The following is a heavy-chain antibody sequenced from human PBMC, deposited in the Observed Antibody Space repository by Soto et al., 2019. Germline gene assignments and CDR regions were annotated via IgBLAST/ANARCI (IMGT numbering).Heavy chain of an antibody. Sequence: LRLSCAASGFTFSSYAMSWVRQAPGKGLEWVSAISGSGGSTYYADSVKGRFTISRDNSKNTVSLQMSPLRAEDTAVYYCARDYQPVGATTGYFDSWGQGTLVAVSS. CDR2: ISGSGGST. D-gene: IGHD1-26*01. V-gene: IGHV3-23*01. CDR1: GFTFSSYA. CDR3: ARDYQPVGATTGYFDS. J-gene: IGHJ4*02.